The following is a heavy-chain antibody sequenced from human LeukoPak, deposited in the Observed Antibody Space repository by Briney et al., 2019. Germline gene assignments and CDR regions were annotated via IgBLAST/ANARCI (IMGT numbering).Heavy chain of an antibody. J-gene: IGHJ6*03. D-gene: IGHD6-13*01. Sequence: PSETLSLTCAVYGGSFSGYYWSWIRQPPGKGLEWIGEINHSGSTNYNPSLKSRVTISVDTSKNQFSLKLSPVTAADTAVYYCARVPSQLVRGFYYYYYMDVWGKGTTVTVSS. V-gene: IGHV4-34*01. CDR1: GGSFSGYY. CDR3: ARVPSQLVRGFYYYYYMDV. CDR2: INHSGST.